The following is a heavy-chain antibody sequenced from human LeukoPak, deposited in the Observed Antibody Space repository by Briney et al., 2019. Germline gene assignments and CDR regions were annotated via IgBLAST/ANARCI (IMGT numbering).Heavy chain of an antibody. V-gene: IGHV3-66*02. J-gene: IGHJ3*02. CDR1: GFTVSSNY. CDR2: IYSGGST. CDR3: ARDRGEDAFDI. D-gene: IGHD3-10*01. Sequence: GGSLRLSCAASGFTVSSNYMSWVRQAPGKGLEWVSVIYSGGSTYYADSVKGRFTISRDNSKNTLYLQMNSLRAEDTAVYYCARDRGEDAFDIWGHGTMVTVSS.